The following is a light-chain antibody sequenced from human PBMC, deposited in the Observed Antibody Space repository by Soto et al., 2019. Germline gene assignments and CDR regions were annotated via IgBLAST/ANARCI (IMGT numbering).Light chain of an antibody. CDR1: QGINNH. CDR3: QNYNSAPPAGT. V-gene: IGKV1-27*01. J-gene: IGKJ4*01. Sequence: DFQMTQSPSSLSASVGDRVTITCRASQGINNHLAWFQQKPGKVPKVLIYAASTLHSGVPSRFSGSGSGTDFTLTISTRQPEDVATYYCQNYNSAPPAGTFGGGTKVEIK. CDR2: AAS.